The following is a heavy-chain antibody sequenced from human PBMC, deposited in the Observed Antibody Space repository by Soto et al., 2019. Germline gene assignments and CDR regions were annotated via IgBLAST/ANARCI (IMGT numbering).Heavy chain of an antibody. CDR1: GYTFTSHA. J-gene: IGHJ4*02. V-gene: IGHV1-18*04. Sequence: QVQLVQSGAEVKKPGASMKVSCKASGYTFTSHAISWVRQAPGQVLEWMGWNNGYNGDTNYARKFQGRVSMTADASTKTAYLELRGLRTDDTAVYDCARDALGGPLLATIHFDQWGQGTLV. CDR3: ARDALGGPLLATIHFDQ. D-gene: IGHD5-12*01. CDR2: NNGYNGDT.